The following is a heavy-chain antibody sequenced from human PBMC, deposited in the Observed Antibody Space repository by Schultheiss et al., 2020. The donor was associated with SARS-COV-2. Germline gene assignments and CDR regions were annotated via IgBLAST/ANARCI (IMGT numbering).Heavy chain of an antibody. Sequence: GGSLRLSCAASGFTFSDYYMSWIRQAPGKGLEWVSVIYSGGSTYYADSVKGRFTISRDNSKNTLYLQMNSLRAEDTAVYYCAKEGLGYCSGGSCYEDYWGQGTLVTVSS. D-gene: IGHD2-15*01. CDR2: IYSGGST. V-gene: IGHV3-53*01. J-gene: IGHJ4*02. CDR1: GFTFSDYY. CDR3: AKEGLGYCSGGSCYEDY.